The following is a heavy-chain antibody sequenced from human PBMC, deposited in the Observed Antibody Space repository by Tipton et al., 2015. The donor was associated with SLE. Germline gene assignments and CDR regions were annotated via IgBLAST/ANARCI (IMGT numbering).Heavy chain of an antibody. J-gene: IGHJ2*01. D-gene: IGHD3-22*01. CDR1: GGSISSYY. CDR2: IYYSGNT. Sequence: TLSLTCTVSGGSISSYYWSWIRQPPGKGLEWIGYIYYSGNTNYNPSLKSRVTISVDTSKNQFSLKLSSVTAADTAVYYCARVPGLGDFDLWGRGTLVSVSS. V-gene: IGHV4-59*07. CDR3: ARVPGLGDFDL.